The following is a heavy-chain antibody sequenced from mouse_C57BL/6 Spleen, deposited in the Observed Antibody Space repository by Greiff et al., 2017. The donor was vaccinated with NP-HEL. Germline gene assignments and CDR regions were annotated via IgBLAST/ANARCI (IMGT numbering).Heavy chain of an antibody. Sequence: EVKVVESGGGLVQPGGSLSLSCAASGFTFTDYYMSWVRQPPGKALEWLGFIRNKANGYTTEYSASVKGRFTISRDNSQSILYLQMNALRAEDSATYYCARYPLTGFAWFAYWGQGTLVTVSA. J-gene: IGHJ3*01. CDR2: IRNKANGYTT. D-gene: IGHD4-1*01. CDR3: ARYPLTGFAWFAY. V-gene: IGHV7-3*01. CDR1: GFTFTDYY.